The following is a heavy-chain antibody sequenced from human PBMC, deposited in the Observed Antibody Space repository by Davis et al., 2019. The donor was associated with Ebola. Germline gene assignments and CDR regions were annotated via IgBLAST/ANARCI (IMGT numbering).Heavy chain of an antibody. V-gene: IGHV1-2*02. CDR1: GCTFTDYY. CDR2: INPNSGGA. CDR3: SRGAGTVGRGYYYYMDV. J-gene: IGHJ6*03. D-gene: IGHD1-1*01. Sequence: AASVKVSCKASGCTFTDYYMHWVRQAPGQGLEWMGWINPNSGGANYAQKFQGRVTMTRDTSISTAYMELSRLRSDAAAVYSCSRGAGTVGRGYYYYMDVWGKGTTVTVSS.